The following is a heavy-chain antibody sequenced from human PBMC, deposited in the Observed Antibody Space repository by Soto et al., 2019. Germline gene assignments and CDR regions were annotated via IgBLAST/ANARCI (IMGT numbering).Heavy chain of an antibody. D-gene: IGHD2-2*01. Sequence: GGSLRLSCAASGFTFSSYAMSWVRQAPGKGLEWVSAISGSGGSTYYADSVRGRFTISRDNSKNTLYLQMNSLRAEDTAVYYCAKVICSSTSCYEAYYGMDVWGQGT. J-gene: IGHJ6*02. CDR1: GFTFSSYA. CDR2: ISGSGGST. CDR3: AKVICSSTSCYEAYYGMDV. V-gene: IGHV3-23*01.